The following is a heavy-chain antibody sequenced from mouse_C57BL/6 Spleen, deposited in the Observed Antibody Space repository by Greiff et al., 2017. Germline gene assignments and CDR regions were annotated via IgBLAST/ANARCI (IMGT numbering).Heavy chain of an antibody. Sequence: VQLQQPGAELVRPGASVKLSCKASGYTFTSYWMHWVKQRPVQGLEWIGMIDPNSGGTDYNQKFKGKATLTADKSSSTAYMQLSSLTSEDSAVYYCARDDGGFADWGQGILVTVAA. J-gene: IGHJ3*01. D-gene: IGHD2-3*01. CDR3: ARDDGGFAD. CDR2: IDPNSGGT. V-gene: IGHV1-62-3*01. CDR1: GYTFTSYW.